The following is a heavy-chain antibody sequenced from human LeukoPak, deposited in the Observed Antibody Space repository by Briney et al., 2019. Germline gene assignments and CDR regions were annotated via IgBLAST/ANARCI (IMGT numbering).Heavy chain of an antibody. J-gene: IGHJ3*02. CDR1: RFTASSNY. CDR3: ARVGVVPAAIPDGFDI. CDR2: IYSGGST. V-gene: IGHV3-53*01. Sequence: PGRSLRLSCAASRFTASSNYMSWVCQAPGKGLEWVSVIYSGGSTYYADSVKGRFTISRDNSKNTLYLQMNSLTAEDTAVYYCARVGVVPAAIPDGFDIWGQGTMVTVSS. D-gene: IGHD2-2*01.